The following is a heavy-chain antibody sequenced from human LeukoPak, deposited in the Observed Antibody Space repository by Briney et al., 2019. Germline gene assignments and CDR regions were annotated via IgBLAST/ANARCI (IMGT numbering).Heavy chain of an antibody. V-gene: IGHV3-74*01. D-gene: IGHD1-26*01. CDR1: GFTFSSYW. CDR3: AREVGALRRYFDY. Sequence: GGSLRLSCAASGFTFSSYWMHWVRQAPGKGLVWVSRINSDGSSTSYADSVKGRFTISRDNAKNTLYLQMNSLRAEDTAVYYCAREVGALRRYFDYWGQGTLVTVSS. CDR2: INSDGSST. J-gene: IGHJ4*02.